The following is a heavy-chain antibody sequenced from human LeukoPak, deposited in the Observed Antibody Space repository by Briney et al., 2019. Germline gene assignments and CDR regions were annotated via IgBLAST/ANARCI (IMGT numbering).Heavy chain of an antibody. CDR1: GGTFSSYA. CDR3: ARVSYYDSSGYPEYFHH. J-gene: IGHJ1*01. V-gene: IGHV1-69*04. Sequence: SVKVSCKSSGGTFSSYAISWVRQAPGQGLEWMGRIIPILGIPNYAQKFQGRVTITADKSTTTAYMELSSLRSEDTAVYYCARVSYYDSSGYPEYFHHWGQGTLVTVSS. CDR2: IIPILGIP. D-gene: IGHD3-22*01.